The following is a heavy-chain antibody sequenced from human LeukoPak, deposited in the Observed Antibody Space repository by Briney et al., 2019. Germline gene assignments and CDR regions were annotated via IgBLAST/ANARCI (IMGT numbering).Heavy chain of an antibody. CDR3: ARDPSAGDSIAFYFDY. Sequence: GASVKVSCKASGYTFTSYYMHWVRRAPGQGLEWMGIINPSDGNTNYAQKFQGRVTMTRDTSTSAVYMELSSLRSEDTAVYYCARDPSAGDSIAFYFDYWGQGTLVTVSS. J-gene: IGHJ4*02. V-gene: IGHV1-46*01. CDR1: GYTFTSYY. D-gene: IGHD2-21*02. CDR2: INPSDGNT.